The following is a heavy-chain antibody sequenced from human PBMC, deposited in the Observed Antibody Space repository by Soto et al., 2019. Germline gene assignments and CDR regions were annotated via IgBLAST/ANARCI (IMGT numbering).Heavy chain of an antibody. CDR2: IIPILGIA. J-gene: IGHJ6*03. CDR3: ARDSTKIGYSGYDYPGYYYYSYMDV. CDR1: GGTFSSYT. V-gene: IGHV1-69*04. Sequence: VKVSCKASGGTFSSYTISWVRQAPGQGLEWMGRIIPILGIANYAQKFQGRVTITADKSTSTAYMELSSLRSEDTAVYYCARDSTKIGYSGYDYPGYYYYSYMDVWGKGTTVTVSS. D-gene: IGHD5-12*01.